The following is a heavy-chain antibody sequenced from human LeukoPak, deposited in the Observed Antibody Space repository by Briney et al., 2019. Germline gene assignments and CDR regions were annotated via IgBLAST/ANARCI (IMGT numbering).Heavy chain of an antibody. Sequence: PSETLSLTCAVYGGSFSGYYWSWIRQPPGKGLEWIGEINHSGSTNYNPSLKSRVTISVDTSKNQFSLKLSSVTAADTAVYYCARLDYDSSGNPDYWGQGTLVTVSS. D-gene: IGHD3-22*01. V-gene: IGHV4-34*01. J-gene: IGHJ4*02. CDR1: GGSFSGYY. CDR2: INHSGST. CDR3: ARLDYDSSGNPDY.